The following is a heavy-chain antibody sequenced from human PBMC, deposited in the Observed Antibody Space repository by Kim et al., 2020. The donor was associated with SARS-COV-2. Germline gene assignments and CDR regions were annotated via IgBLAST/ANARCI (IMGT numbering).Heavy chain of an antibody. CDR1: GFTFDDYA. CDR3: AKDWRSGAAGTPWFDP. V-gene: IGHV3-43*02. CDR2: ISGDGGST. D-gene: IGHD6-13*01. J-gene: IGHJ5*02. Sequence: GGSLRLSCAASGFTFDDYAMHWVRQAPGKGLEWVSLISGDGGSTYYADSVKGRFTISRDNSKNSLYLQMNSLRTEDTALYYCAKDWRSGAAGTPWFDPWGQGTLVTVSS.